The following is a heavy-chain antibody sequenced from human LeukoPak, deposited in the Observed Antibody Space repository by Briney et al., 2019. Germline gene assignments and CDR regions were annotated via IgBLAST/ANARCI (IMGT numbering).Heavy chain of an antibody. CDR2: MNPNSGNT. Sequence: GASVKVSCKASGYTFTSYDINWVRQATGQGLEWMGWMNPNSGNTGYAQKFQGRVTMTRNTSISTAYMELSSLRSEDTAVYYCAMHCSGGSCYGPDAFDIWGQETMVTVSS. J-gene: IGHJ3*02. CDR3: AMHCSGGSCYGPDAFDI. V-gene: IGHV1-8*01. CDR1: GYTFTSYD. D-gene: IGHD2-15*01.